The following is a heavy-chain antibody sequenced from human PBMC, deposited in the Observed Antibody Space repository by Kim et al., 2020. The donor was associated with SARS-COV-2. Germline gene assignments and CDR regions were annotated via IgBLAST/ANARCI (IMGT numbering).Heavy chain of an antibody. D-gene: IGHD1-26*01. Sequence: RYSPSLKSRLTITKDTSRNQMVLTMTNMDPVDTAIYYCAHRPQGGTYLDYWGQGTLVTVSS. CDR3: AHRPQGGTYLDY. J-gene: IGHJ4*02. V-gene: IGHV2-5*01.